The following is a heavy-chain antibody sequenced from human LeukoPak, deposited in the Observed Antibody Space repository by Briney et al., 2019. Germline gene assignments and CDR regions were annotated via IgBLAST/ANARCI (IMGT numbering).Heavy chain of an antibody. J-gene: IGHJ5*02. CDR1: SGSISSYY. CDR3: ARGGSYCGGDCYHPLKYNWFDP. CDR2: IYYSGST. V-gene: IGHV4-59*12. Sequence: AETLSLTCIVSSGSISSYYWSWIRQPPGKGLEWIGYIYYSGSTNYNPSLKSRVTISVDTSKNQFSLKLTSVTAADTAVYYCARGGSYCGGDCYHPLKYNWFDPWGQGTLVTVSS. D-gene: IGHD2-21*02.